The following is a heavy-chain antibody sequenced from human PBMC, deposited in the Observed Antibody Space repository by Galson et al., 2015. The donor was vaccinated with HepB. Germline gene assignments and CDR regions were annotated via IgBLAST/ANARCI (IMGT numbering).Heavy chain of an antibody. D-gene: IGHD1-1*01. V-gene: IGHV1-18*01. CDR3: ASHWNYDYYMDV. J-gene: IGHJ6*03. CDR1: GGTFSSYA. Sequence: SVKVSCKASGGTFSSYAISWVRQAPGQGLEWMGWISAYNGNTNYAQKLQGRVTMTTDTSTSTAYMELRSLRSDDTAVYYCASHWNYDYYMDVWGKGTTATVSS. CDR2: ISAYNGNT.